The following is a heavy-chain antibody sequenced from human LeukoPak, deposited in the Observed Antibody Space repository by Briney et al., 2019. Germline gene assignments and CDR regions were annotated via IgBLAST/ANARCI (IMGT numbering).Heavy chain of an antibody. Sequence: GGSLRLSCAASGFTLSDYYMSWVRQAPGKGLEWVSLIHSGGTIYYTDSVKGRFTISRDNSKNTLYLQMNSLTNEDTAVYYCAFGRYPFDYWGQGTLVTVSS. J-gene: IGHJ4*02. V-gene: IGHV3-66*01. CDR2: IHSGGTI. CDR1: GFTLSDYY. D-gene: IGHD3-16*02. CDR3: AFGRYPFDY.